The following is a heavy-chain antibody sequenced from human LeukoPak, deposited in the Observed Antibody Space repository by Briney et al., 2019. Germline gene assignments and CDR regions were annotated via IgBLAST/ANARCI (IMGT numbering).Heavy chain of an antibody. D-gene: IGHD3-22*01. V-gene: IGHV3-48*03. CDR1: GFSFSNYE. CDR3: ARELTSDSSGYDAFHI. J-gene: IGHJ3*02. CDR2: ISGSGGTI. Sequence: GGSPRLSCTASGFSFSNYEMDWVRQAPGKGLEWISYISGSGGTIFYADSVKGRFTISRDNAKNSMYLQMSSLRAEDTAGYYCARELTSDSSGYDAFHIWGQGTPVAVSS.